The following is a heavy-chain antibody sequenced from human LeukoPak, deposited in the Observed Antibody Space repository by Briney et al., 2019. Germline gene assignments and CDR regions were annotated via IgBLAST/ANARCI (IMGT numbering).Heavy chain of an antibody. CDR1: GFTVSSNY. CDR3: ARDAHGSGIDY. V-gene: IGHV3-53*01. CDR2: IYSGGST. Sequence: GGSLRLSCAASGFTVSSNYMSWVRQAPGKGLEWVSVIYSGGSTYYADSVKGRFTISRDNSKNTLYLQMNSLRAEDTAVYYCARDAHGSGIDYWGQGTLVTVSS. D-gene: IGHD3-10*01. J-gene: IGHJ4*02.